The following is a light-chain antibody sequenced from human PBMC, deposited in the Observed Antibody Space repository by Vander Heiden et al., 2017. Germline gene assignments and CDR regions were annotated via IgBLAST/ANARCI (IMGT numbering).Light chain of an antibody. CDR2: AAS. J-gene: IGKJ1*01. CDR3: RQDDNYVWT. CDR1: QGIRND. V-gene: IGKV1-6*01. Sequence: AIQMTQSPSSLSASVGDRVTITCRASQGIRNDLGWYQQKPGKAPKLLIYAASSLQSGVPSRFSGSGSGTDFTLTISSLQPEDFATYYCRQDDNYVWTFGQGTKVEIK.